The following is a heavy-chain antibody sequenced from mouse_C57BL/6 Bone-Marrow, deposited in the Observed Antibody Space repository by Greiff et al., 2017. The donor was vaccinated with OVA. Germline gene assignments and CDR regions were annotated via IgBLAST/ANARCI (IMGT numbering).Heavy chain of an antibody. V-gene: IGHV5-6*01. CDR3: ARHIYYCGSSPWFAY. Sequence: EVQGVESGGDLVKPGGSLKLSCAASGFTFSSYGMSWVRQTPDKRLEWVATISSGGSYTYYPDSVKGRFTIPRDNAKNTPYLQISSLKSEDTAMYYCARHIYYCGSSPWFAYGGRGTLVTVSA. CDR1: GFTFSSYG. CDR2: ISSGGSYT. J-gene: IGHJ3*01. D-gene: IGHD1-1*01.